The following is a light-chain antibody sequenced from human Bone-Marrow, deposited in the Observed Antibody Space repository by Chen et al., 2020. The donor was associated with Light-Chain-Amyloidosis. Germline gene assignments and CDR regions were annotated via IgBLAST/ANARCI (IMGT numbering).Light chain of an antibody. J-gene: IGLJ1*01. CDR1: NGAIASNY. CDR3: QSYDSSNGNYV. V-gene: IGLV6-57*01. Sequence: FMLTQPHSVSESPGKTVTISCTRSNGAIASNYVQWYQHHPGSSPVIVIYEDNQRPSGVPDLFSASTDSSSASLTISGLETEDEADYYCQSYDSSNGNYVFGAGTKVTVL. CDR2: EDN.